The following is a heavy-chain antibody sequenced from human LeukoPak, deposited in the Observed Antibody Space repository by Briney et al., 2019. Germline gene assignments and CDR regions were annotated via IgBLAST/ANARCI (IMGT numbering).Heavy chain of an antibody. CDR1: GFTFDDYG. Sequence: PGGSLRLSCAASGFTFDDYGMSWIRQPPGKGLEWIGYIYYSGSTNYNPSLKSRVTISVDTSKNQFSLKLSSVTAADTAVYYCASTPIGYSSGWYYFDYWGQGTLVTVSS. CDR3: ASTPIGYSSGWYYFDY. V-gene: IGHV4-59*01. D-gene: IGHD6-19*01. CDR2: IYYSGST. J-gene: IGHJ4*02.